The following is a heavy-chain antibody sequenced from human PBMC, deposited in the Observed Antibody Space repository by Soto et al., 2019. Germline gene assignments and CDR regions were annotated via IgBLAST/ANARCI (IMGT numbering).Heavy chain of an antibody. D-gene: IGHD6-13*01. J-gene: IGHJ6*02. V-gene: IGHV3-49*03. Sequence: PGGSLRLSCTTSGFTFSDYAFCWFRQAPGKGLEWVGVVRNKAYGGTTDYAASVKGRFDISRDDSKSIAYLQMNSVTTEDTGVYFCARYTYTSRYSHYGMDVWGHGTTVTVSS. CDR3: ARYTYTSRYSHYGMDV. CDR2: VRNKAYGGTT. CDR1: GFTFSDYA.